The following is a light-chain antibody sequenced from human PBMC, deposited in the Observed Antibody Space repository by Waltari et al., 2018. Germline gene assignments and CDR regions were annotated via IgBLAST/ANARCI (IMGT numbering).Light chain of an antibody. CDR3: QHYDGLVVT. Sequence: ETVLTQSPGTLSLSPGERATLSCRASQSVTSIALSWYQQKPGQAPSLLIDGTSRSATGIPDRFSGSGSGTDFTLTISRLEPEDFAVYYCQHYDGLVVTFGGGTKVEI. CDR2: GTS. V-gene: IGKV3-20*01. CDR1: QSVTSIA. J-gene: IGKJ4*01.